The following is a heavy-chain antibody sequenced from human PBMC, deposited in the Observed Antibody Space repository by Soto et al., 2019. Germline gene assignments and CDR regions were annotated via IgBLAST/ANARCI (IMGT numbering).Heavy chain of an antibody. CDR2: IYYSGST. V-gene: IGHV4-61*01. CDR3: ARWLQRRGSFDY. Sequence: PSETLSLTCTVSGCSVSSGSYYWSWIRQPPGKGLEWIGYIYYSGSTNYNPSLKSRVTISVDTSKNQFSLKLSSVTAADTAVYYCARWLQRRGSFDYWGQGTLVTSPQ. CDR1: GCSVSSGSYY. J-gene: IGHJ4*02. D-gene: IGHD5-12*01.